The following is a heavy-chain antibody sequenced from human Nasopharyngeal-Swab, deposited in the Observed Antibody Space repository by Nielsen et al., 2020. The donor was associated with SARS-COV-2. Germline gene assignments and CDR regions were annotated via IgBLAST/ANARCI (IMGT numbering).Heavy chain of an antibody. CDR2: INPNSGGT. Sequence: ASVKVSCKASGYTFTGYYMHWVRQAPGQGLEWMGRINPNSGGTNYAQKFQGRVTMTRDTSISTAYMELSRLRSDDTAVYYCARVRGAYYGSIYYYIDVWGKGTTVTVSS. D-gene: IGHD3-10*01. CDR1: GYTFTGYY. V-gene: IGHV1-2*06. CDR3: ARVRGAYYGSIYYYIDV. J-gene: IGHJ6*03.